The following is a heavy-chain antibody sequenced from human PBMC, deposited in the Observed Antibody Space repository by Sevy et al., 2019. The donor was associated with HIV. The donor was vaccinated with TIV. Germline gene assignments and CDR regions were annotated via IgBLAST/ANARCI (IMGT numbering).Heavy chain of an antibody. J-gene: IGHJ4*02. D-gene: IGHD3-22*01. CDR2: FDPEDDET. CDR1: GYTLTELS. Sequence: ASVKVSCKVSGYTLTELSMHWVRQVPGKGLEWMGSFDPEDDETIYAQKFQGRVTMTEDTSTDTAYMELSSLRSEDTAVYYCATTKDYYENSGDPFDYWAREPWSPSPQ. V-gene: IGHV1-24*01. CDR3: ATTKDYYENSGDPFDY.